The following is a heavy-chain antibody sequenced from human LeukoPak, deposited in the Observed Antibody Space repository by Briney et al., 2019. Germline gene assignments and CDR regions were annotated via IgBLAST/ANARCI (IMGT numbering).Heavy chain of an antibody. CDR2: INPNSGGT. Sequence: ASVKVSCKASGYTFTGYYIHWVRQAPGQGLEWMGWINPNSGGTNYAQNFQDRVTMTRDTSISTAYMELSRLRSDDTAVYFCARVKYNNNWSWFDPWGQGTQVTVSS. CDR3: ARVKYNNNWSWFDP. V-gene: IGHV1-2*02. D-gene: IGHD1-1*01. J-gene: IGHJ5*02. CDR1: GYTFTGYY.